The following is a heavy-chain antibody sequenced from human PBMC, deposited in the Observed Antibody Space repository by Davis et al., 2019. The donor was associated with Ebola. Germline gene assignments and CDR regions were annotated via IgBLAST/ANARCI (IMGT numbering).Heavy chain of an antibody. Sequence: SVKVSCKASGGTFSSYAISWVRQAPGQGLEWMGGIIPIFGTANYAQKLQGRVTMTTDTSTSTAYMELRSLRSDDTAVYYCARLNKTTRGMDVWGQGTTVTVSS. CDR1: GGTFSSYA. CDR3: ARLNKTTRGMDV. CDR2: IIPIFGTA. V-gene: IGHV1-69*05. J-gene: IGHJ6*02. D-gene: IGHD4-11*01.